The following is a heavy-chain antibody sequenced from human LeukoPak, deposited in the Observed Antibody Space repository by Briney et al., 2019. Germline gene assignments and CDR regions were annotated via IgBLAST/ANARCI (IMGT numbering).Heavy chain of an antibody. CDR1: GGSFSGYY. J-gene: IGHJ6*02. D-gene: IGHD2-2*01. Sequence: SETLSLTCAVYGGSFSGYYWSWIRQPPGKGLEWIGEINHSGSTNYNPSLKSRVTVSVDTSKDQFSLKLSSVTAADTAVYYCLGYCSSTSSYFRPHGMDVWGQGTTVTVSS. V-gene: IGHV4-34*01. CDR2: INHSGST. CDR3: LGYCSSTSSYFRPHGMDV.